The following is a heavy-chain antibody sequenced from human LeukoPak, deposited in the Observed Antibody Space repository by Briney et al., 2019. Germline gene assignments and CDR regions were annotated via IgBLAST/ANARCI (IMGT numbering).Heavy chain of an antibody. Sequence: SETLSLTCTLSGGSISGYYWTWIRQPPGKGLEYIGYIYYSGSTNHNPSLKSRVTISVDTSKNQFSLKLSSVTAADTAVYYCARGRYTFDYWGQGTLVTVSP. V-gene: IGHV4-59*01. J-gene: IGHJ4*02. CDR1: GGSISGYY. CDR3: ARGRYTFDY. CDR2: IYYSGST. D-gene: IGHD1-1*01.